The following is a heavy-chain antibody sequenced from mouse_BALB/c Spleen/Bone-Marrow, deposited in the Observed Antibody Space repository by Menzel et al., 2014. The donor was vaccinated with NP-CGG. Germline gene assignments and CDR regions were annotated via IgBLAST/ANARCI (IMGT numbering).Heavy chain of an antibody. J-gene: IGHJ4*01. V-gene: IGHV5-12*02. CDR3: ARQGYDVAMDY. CDR2: ISDGGGST. Sequence: LQQSGGGLVQPGGSLKLSCATSGFTFSDYYMFWVRRTPEKRLEWVAYISDGGGSTYYPDTVKGRFTISRDNAKNTLYLQMSRLKSEDTAMYYCARQGYDVAMDYWGQGTSVAVSS. D-gene: IGHD2-14*01. CDR1: GFTFSDYY.